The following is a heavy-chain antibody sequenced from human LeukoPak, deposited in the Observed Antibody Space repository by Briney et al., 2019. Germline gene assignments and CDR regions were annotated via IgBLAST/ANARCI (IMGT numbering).Heavy chain of an antibody. V-gene: IGHV4-59*01. D-gene: IGHD6-13*01. J-gene: IGHJ4*02. CDR3: ARGTWAAAGTGDY. CDR2: IYHSEST. CDR1: GGSIISDY. Sequence: SETLSLTCTVSGGSIISDYWSWIRQPPGKGLEWIGYIYHSESTNYNPSLKSRVSISVDTSRTQFSLKLSSVTAADTALYYCARGTWAAAGTGDYWGQGTLVTVSS.